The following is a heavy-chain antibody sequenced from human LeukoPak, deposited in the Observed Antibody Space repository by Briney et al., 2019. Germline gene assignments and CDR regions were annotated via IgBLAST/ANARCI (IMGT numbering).Heavy chain of an antibody. CDR2: ISGSSSTI. J-gene: IGHJ4*02. CDR1: GFTFSDYY. Sequence: GGSLRLSCAASGFTFSDYYMSWIRQAPGKGLEWVSYISGSSSTIYYADSVKGRFTISRDNAKNSVYLQMNSLTAEDTAIYYCARGARYFGSGSYDYWGQGTLVTVSS. V-gene: IGHV3-11*01. D-gene: IGHD3-10*01. CDR3: ARGARYFGSGSYDY.